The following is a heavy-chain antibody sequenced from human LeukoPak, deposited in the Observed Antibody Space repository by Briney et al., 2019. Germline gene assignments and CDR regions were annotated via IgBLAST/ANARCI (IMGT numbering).Heavy chain of an antibody. CDR1: GYTFSTYW. J-gene: IGHJ6*02. CDR3: ARSGYDYYYCYGMDV. CDR2: INEDGSST. Sequence: GGSLRLSCAASGYTFSTYWMHWIRQGPGKGPVWVSRINEDGSSTSYADSVRGRFTISRDNAKNTLYLQMNSLRAEDTAVYYCARSGYDYYYCYGMDVWGQGTTVTVSS. D-gene: IGHD5-18*01. V-gene: IGHV3-74*01.